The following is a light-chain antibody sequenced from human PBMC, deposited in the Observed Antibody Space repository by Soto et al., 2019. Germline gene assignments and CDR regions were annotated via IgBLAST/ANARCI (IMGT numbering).Light chain of an antibody. V-gene: IGKV1-39*01. CDR2: AAS. CDR1: QSISSY. J-gene: IGKJ5*01. CDR3: QQSYSTSIT. Sequence: IQMTQSPSSLSASVGDRVTSTCXASQSISSYLNWYQQKPGKAPKLLIYAASSLQSGVPSRFSGSGSGTDFTLTISSLQPEDFATYYCQQSYSTSITFGQGTRLEIK.